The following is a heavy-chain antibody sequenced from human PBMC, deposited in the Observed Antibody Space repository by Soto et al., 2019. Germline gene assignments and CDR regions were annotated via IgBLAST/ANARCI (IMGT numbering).Heavy chain of an antibody. CDR3: TADLGPAYSSNNWLDP. CDR2: IKNNGGAT. V-gene: IGHV3-15*07. Sequence: EVQLVESGGDLVKPGGSLRLSCAASGFTFTHAWLHWVRQAPGKGLEMVARIKNNGGATDYSPFVKGRFTISRDDSKDTVNLQMSSLRTDDTAIYYCTADLGPAYSSNNWLDPWGQGTLVTVS. J-gene: IGHJ5*02. D-gene: IGHD6-13*01. CDR1: GFTFTHAW.